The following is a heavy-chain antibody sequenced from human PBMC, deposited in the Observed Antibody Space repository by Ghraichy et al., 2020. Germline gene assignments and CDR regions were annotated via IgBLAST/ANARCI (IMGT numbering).Heavy chain of an antibody. Sequence: GGSLRLSCAASGFTFSSYSMNWVRQAPGKGLEWVSYISGGGTTTYYADSVKGRFTSSRDNAKNSLYLQMDSLRAEDTAVYYCARELRDYQLLWADAFDLWGQGTLGTVAS. V-gene: IGHV3-48*01. CDR1: GFTFSSYS. D-gene: IGHD2/OR15-2a*01. CDR3: ARELRDYQLLWADAFDL. J-gene: IGHJ3*01. CDR2: ISGGGTTT.